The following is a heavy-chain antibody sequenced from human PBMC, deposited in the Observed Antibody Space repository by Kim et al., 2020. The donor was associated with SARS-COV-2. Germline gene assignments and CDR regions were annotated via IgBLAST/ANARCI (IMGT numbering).Heavy chain of an antibody. V-gene: IGHV3-21*01. CDR3: ARDKYNSSSGGDY. D-gene: IGHD6-6*01. CDR1: GFTFSSYS. J-gene: IGHJ4*02. Sequence: GGSLRLSCAASGFTFSSYSMNWVRQAPGKGLEWVSSISSSSSYIYYADSVKGRFTISRDNAKNSLYLQMNSLRAEDTAVYYCARDKYNSSSGGDYWGQGTLVTVSS. CDR2: ISSSSSYI.